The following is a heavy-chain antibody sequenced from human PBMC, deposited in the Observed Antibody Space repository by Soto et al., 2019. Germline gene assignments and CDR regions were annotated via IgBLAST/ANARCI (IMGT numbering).Heavy chain of an antibody. CDR3: ARDGYDGSGSPYPAY. CDR2: IYYLGST. Sequence: LSLTCTVSGGSMSEYFWSWIRQSPGKGLEWIGYIYYLGSTDYNPSLKSRVTISVDTSKRQFSLRLTSVTAADTAVHYCARDGYDGSGSPYPAYWGPGTQVTVSS. V-gene: IGHV4-59*01. J-gene: IGHJ4*02. D-gene: IGHD3-10*01. CDR1: GGSMSEYF.